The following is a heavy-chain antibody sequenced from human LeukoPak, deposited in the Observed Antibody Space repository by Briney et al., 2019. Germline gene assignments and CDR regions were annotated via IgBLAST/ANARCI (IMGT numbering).Heavy chain of an antibody. CDR2: INSGGGT. Sequence: GGSLRLSCAASGLTVSSNYMSWVRQAPGKGLEWVSIINSGGGTYYADSVKGRFSISRDNSKNTLYLQMDSLRAEDTAVYYCAKGSTLRIFNYWGQGTLVTVSS. V-gene: IGHV3-66*01. J-gene: IGHJ4*02. CDR1: GLTVSSNY. CDR3: AKGSTLRIFNY. D-gene: IGHD2-15*01.